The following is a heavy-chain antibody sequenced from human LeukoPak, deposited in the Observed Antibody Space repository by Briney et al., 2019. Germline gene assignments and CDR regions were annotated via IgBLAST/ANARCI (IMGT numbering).Heavy chain of an antibody. CDR1: GGTFSSYA. V-gene: IGHV1-69*06. CDR2: IIPIFGTA. D-gene: IGHD4-17*01. Sequence: GASVKVSCKASGGTFSSYAISWVRQAPGQGLEWMGGIIPIFGTANYAQKFQGRVTITADKSTSTAYMELSSLSSEDTAVYYCARSPWPTTYFNYWGQGTLVTVSS. J-gene: IGHJ4*02. CDR3: ARSPWPTTYFNY.